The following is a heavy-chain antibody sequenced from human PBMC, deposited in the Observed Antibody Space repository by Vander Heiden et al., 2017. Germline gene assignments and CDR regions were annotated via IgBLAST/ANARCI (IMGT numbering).Heavy chain of an antibody. V-gene: IGHV1-2*06. D-gene: IGHD1-26*01. CDR1: GYTFTGYY. Sequence: QVQLVQSGAEVKKPGASVQVSCKASGYTFTGYYMHWVRQAPGQGREWMGRINPNSGGTNYAQKFQGRVTMTRDTSISTAYMELSRLRSDDTAVYYCARGKEIRGELHPFDYWGQGTLVTVSS. CDR2: INPNSGGT. J-gene: IGHJ4*02. CDR3: ARGKEIRGELHPFDY.